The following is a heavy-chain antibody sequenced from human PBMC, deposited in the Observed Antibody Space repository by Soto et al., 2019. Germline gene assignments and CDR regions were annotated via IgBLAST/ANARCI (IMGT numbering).Heavy chain of an antibody. D-gene: IGHD5-12*01. J-gene: IGHJ4*02. CDR1: GFTFSSFG. V-gene: IGHV3-33*01. CDR3: ARGPRRDGYNFSY. CDR2: IWYDGTNK. Sequence: GGSLRLSCAASGFTFSSFGMHWVRQAPGRGLEWVAVIWYDGTNKYYADSVKGRFTISRDNSKNTLYLQMNSLRAEDTAVYYCARGPRRDGYNFSYWGQGTLVTVSS.